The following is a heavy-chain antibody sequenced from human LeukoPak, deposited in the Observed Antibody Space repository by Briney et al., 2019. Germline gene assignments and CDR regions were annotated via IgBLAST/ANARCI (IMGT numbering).Heavy chain of an antibody. CDR1: GFTFSGYA. V-gene: IGHV3-23*01. CDR2: ISGSGGGT. D-gene: IGHD6-25*01. CDR3: AKDRLPDSGWNFDM. J-gene: IGHJ3*02. Sequence: GGSLRLSCAASGFTFSGYAMSWVRQAPGKGLEWVSAISGSGGGTFYADSVKGRFTISRDSSKNTVYLQMNGLRVDDTALYYCAKDRLPDSGWNFDMWGQGTMVTVSA.